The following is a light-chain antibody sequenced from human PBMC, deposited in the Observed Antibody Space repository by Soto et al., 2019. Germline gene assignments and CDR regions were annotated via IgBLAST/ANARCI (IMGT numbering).Light chain of an antibody. Sequence: QSALAQPPSASGSPGQSVTISCTGTSSDVGRYNYISWYQQRPGKAPKLIIYEVSKRPSGVPDRLSGFKYGNTASLTGSGLQAEDEADYYCSSYAGNSRYVFGTGTKVTV. CDR3: SSYAGNSRYV. V-gene: IGLV2-8*01. CDR2: EVS. J-gene: IGLJ1*01. CDR1: SSDVGRYNY.